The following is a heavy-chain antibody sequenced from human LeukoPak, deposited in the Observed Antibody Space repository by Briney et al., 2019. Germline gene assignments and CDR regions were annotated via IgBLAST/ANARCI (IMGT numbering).Heavy chain of an antibody. V-gene: IGHV6-1*01. Sequence: SQTLSLTCAIPGDSVSSNSAAWNWIRQSPSRGLEWLGRTYYRSKWYNDYAVSVKSRITINPDTSKNQFSLQLNSVTPEDTAVYYCARDPGYSYGPHFDYWGQGTLVTVSS. J-gene: IGHJ4*02. CDR3: ARDPGYSYGPHFDY. CDR1: GDSVSSNSAA. CDR2: TYYRSKWYN. D-gene: IGHD5-18*01.